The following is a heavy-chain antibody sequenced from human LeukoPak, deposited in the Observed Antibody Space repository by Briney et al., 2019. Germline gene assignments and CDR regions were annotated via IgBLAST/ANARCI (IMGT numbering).Heavy chain of an antibody. Sequence: GGSLRLSCAASGFTFSSYWMYWVGQAPGPGLVWVSHINSDGCGTNYADSVKGRFIISRDNAKNTRYLQIESLGAEDTAEYYCARDRHGDYWGQGTLVTVSS. CDR2: INSDGCGT. J-gene: IGHJ4*02. CDR1: GFTFSSYW. CDR3: ARDRHGDY. V-gene: IGHV3-74*01.